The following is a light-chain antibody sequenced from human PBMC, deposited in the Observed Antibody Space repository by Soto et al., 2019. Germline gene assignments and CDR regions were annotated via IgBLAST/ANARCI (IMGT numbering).Light chain of an antibody. CDR2: EGS. CDR3: SSYTGGNPSYV. CDR1: SSDVGSYNL. V-gene: IGLV2-14*02. Sequence: QSVLTQPASVSGSPGQSITISCTGTSSDVGSYNLVSWYQQHPGKAPKLMIYEGSKRPSGVSNRFSGSKSGNTASLTISGLQAEDEADYYCSSYTGGNPSYVFGTGTKVTAL. J-gene: IGLJ1*01.